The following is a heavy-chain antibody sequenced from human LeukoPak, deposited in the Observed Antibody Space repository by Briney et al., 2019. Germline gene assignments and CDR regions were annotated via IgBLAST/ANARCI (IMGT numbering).Heavy chain of an antibody. CDR3: ARDGIYSSSWYGYYFDY. J-gene: IGHJ4*02. CDR2: ISSSSSTI. V-gene: IGHV3-48*01. CDR1: GFTFSSYS. Sequence: GGSLRLSCAASGFTFSSYSMNWVRQAPGKGLEWVSYISSSSSTIYYADSVKGRFTISRDNAKNSLYLQMNSLRAEDTAVYYCARDGIYSSSWYGYYFDYWGQGTLVTVSS. D-gene: IGHD6-13*01.